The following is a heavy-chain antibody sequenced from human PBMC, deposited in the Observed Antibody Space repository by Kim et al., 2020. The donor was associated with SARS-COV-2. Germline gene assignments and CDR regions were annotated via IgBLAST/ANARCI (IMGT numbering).Heavy chain of an antibody. CDR1: GYSFTSYW. D-gene: IGHD3-10*01. CDR3: ARLRGSGSYWGRDLGYYYFDY. J-gene: IGHJ4*02. CDR2: IYPGDSDT. Sequence: GESLKISCKGSGYSFTSYWIGWVRQMPGKGLEWMGIIYPGDSDTRYSPSFQGQVTISADKSISTAYLQWSSLKASDTAMYYCARLRGSGSYWGRDLGYYYFDYWGQGTLVTVSS. V-gene: IGHV5-51*01.